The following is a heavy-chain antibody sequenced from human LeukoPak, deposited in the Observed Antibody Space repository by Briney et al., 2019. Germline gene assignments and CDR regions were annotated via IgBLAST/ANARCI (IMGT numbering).Heavy chain of an antibody. CDR1: GGSISSYY. D-gene: IGHD5-18*01. CDR3: ARQRGERGYSYGTFDY. Sequence: SETLSLTCTVSGGSISSYYWSWIRQPPGKGLEWIGYIYYSGSTNYNPSLKSRVTISVDTSKNQFSLKPSSVTAADTAVYYCARQRGERGYSYGTFDYWGQGTLVTVSS. CDR2: IYYSGST. V-gene: IGHV4-59*08. J-gene: IGHJ4*02.